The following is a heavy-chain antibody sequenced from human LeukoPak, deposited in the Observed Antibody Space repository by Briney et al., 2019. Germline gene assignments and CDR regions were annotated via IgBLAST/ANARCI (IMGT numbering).Heavy chain of an antibody. CDR1: GFTFSSYA. Sequence: GGSLRLSCAASGFTFSSYAMSWVRQAPGKGLEWVSAISGSGGSTYYADSVKGRFTISRDNSKNTLYLQMNSLRAEDTAVYYCAKDYQDHIVWVVATTLLDYWGQGTLVTVSS. J-gene: IGHJ4*02. CDR3: AKDYQDHIVWVVATTLLDY. V-gene: IGHV3-23*01. CDR2: ISGSGGST. D-gene: IGHD2-15*01.